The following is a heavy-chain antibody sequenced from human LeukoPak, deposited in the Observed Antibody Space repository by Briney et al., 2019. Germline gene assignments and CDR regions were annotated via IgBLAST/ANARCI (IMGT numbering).Heavy chain of an antibody. J-gene: IGHJ3*02. CDR2: IYNSGST. Sequence: SETLSLTCAVYGGSFSSYYWGWIRQPPGKGLEWIGSIYNSGSTYYNPSLKSRVTISVDTSKNQFSLKLSSVTAADTAVYYCARHESRDAFDIWGQGTMVTVSS. V-gene: IGHV4-39*01. CDR1: GGSFSSYY. CDR3: ARHESRDAFDI.